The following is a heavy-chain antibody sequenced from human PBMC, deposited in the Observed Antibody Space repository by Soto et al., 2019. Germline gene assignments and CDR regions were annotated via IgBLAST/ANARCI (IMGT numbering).Heavy chain of an antibody. J-gene: IGHJ6*03. D-gene: IGHD4-17*01. V-gene: IGHV3-23*01. Sequence: GGSLRLSCAASGFTFSSYAMSWVRQAPGKGLEWVSAISGSGGSTYYADSVKGRFTISRDNSKNTLYLQMNSLRAEDTAVYYCAKTPADYGDYATYYYYYYMDVWGKGTTVTVS. CDR2: ISGSGGST. CDR3: AKTPADYGDYATYYYYYYMDV. CDR1: GFTFSSYA.